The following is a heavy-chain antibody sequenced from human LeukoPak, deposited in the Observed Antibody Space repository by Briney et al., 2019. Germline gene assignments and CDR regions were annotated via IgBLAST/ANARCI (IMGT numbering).Heavy chain of an antibody. V-gene: IGHV1-69*04. Sequence: GASVTVSCKASGGTFSSCAISWVRQAPGQGLEWMGRIIPILGIANYAQKFQGRVTITADKSTSTAYMELSSLRSEDTAVYYCATDIVVVPAAPSGYWGQGTLVTVSS. CDR3: ATDIVVVPAAPSGY. CDR1: GGTFSSCA. CDR2: IIPILGIA. D-gene: IGHD2-2*01. J-gene: IGHJ4*02.